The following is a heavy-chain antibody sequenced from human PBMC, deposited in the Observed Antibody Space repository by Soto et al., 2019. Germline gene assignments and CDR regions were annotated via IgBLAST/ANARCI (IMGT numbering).Heavy chain of an antibody. CDR2: ISGSGGST. J-gene: IGHJ4*02. CDR1: GFTFSSYA. Sequence: GGSLRLSCAASGFTFSSYAMSWVRQAPGKGLEWVSAISGSGGSTYYADSVKGRFTISRDNTKNTLYLQKNSLRAEDTAVYYCSGYGSGSYYNPANDYWGQGTLVTVSS. V-gene: IGHV3-23*01. CDR3: SGYGSGSYYNPANDY. D-gene: IGHD3-10*01.